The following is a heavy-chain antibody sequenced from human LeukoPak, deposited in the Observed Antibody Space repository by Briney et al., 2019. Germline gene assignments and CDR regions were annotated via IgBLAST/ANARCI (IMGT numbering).Heavy chain of an antibody. CDR2: ISGSGGST. D-gene: IGHD6-6*01. CDR3: AKGVGAARPTRMVYFDY. CDR1: GFTFSSYA. J-gene: IGHJ4*02. V-gene: IGHV3-23*01. Sequence: GGSLRLSCAASGFTFSSYAMSWVRQAPGKGLEWVSAISGSGGSTYYADSVKGRFTISRDNSKNTLYLQMNSLRAEDTAVYYCAKGVGAARPTRMVYFDYWGQGTLVTVSS.